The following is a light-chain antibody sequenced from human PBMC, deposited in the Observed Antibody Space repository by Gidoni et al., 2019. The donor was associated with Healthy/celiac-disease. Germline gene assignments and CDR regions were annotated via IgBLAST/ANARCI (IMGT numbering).Light chain of an antibody. J-gene: IGKJ1*01. V-gene: IGKV2D-29*01. CDR3: MQSRQLWWT. CDR2: EVS. CDR1: QSLLHSDGKTY. Sequence: DLVMNQTPLSLYVTSGQPASISCKSSQSLLHSDGKTYLYWYLQKPGQPTQLLIYEVSNRFSGVQDRCSGSGSGTDFTLKSSRVEAEDVGVYYCMQSRQLWWTFGQGTKVEIK.